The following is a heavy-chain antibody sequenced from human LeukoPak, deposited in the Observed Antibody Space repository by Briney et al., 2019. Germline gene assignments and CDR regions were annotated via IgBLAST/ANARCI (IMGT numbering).Heavy chain of an antibody. J-gene: IGHJ4*02. Sequence: PSETLSLTCTVSGGSISSSNYYWGWIRQPPGKGLEWIGSIYYSGSTYYNPSLKSRVTISVDTSKNQFSLKLTSVTAADTAVYYCARRGCSSTSCYGGTNLPFDYWRQRTLLPVSS. D-gene: IGHD2-2*01. V-gene: IGHV4-39*01. CDR3: ARRGCSSTSCYGGTNLPFDY. CDR2: IYYSGST. CDR1: GGSISSSNYY.